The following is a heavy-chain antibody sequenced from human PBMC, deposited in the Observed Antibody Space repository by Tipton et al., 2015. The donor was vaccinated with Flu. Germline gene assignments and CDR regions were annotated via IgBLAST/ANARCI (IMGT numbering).Heavy chain of an antibody. CDR2: IYYGGTT. V-gene: IGHV4-59*02. Sequence: TLSLTCTVSGGAVSSYFWTWIRQPPGKQLEWIGYIYYGGTTNYNPSPRSRVTFSMDTSKNQFSLRLSSVTAADTAVYYCARDSGRNYNYGMDVWGQGTTAYVSS. J-gene: IGHJ6*02. CDR1: GGAVSSYF. D-gene: IGHD2-15*01. CDR3: ARDSGRNYNYGMDV.